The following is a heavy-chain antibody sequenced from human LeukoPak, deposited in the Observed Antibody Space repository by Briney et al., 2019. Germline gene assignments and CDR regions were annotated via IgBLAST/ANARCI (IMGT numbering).Heavy chain of an antibody. V-gene: IGHV2-70*11. CDR1: GFSFSTSGMC. J-gene: IGHJ4*02. D-gene: IGHD3-22*01. CDR3: ARYRRIASGYYIDY. CDR2: IDWDDDK. Sequence: SGPTLVNPTQTLTLTCTFSGFSFSTSGMCVTWIRQPPGKALEWLARIDWDDDKYYSTSMKTRLTISKDTSKNQVVLTMTNMDPVDTATYYCARYRRIASGYYIDYWGQGTLVTVSS.